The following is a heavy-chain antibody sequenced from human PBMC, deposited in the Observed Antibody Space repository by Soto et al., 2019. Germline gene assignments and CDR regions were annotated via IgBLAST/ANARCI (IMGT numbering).Heavy chain of an antibody. CDR2: ISSSSSYI. CDR3: ARDRGPTAVAVY. J-gene: IGHJ4*02. V-gene: IGHV3-21*04. CDR1: GFTFSSYS. Sequence: GALRLSCAASGFTFSSYSMNWVRQAPGKGLEWVSSISSSSSYIYYADSVKGRFTITRDNAKNSLSLQMNSLRAEDTAVYYCARDRGPTAVAVYWGQGTLVTAPQ. D-gene: IGHD6-19*01.